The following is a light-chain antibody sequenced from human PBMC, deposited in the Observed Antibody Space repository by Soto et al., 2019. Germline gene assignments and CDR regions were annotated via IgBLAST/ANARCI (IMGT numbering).Light chain of an antibody. CDR2: DVS. J-gene: IGLJ2*01. Sequence: QSALTQPASVSGSPGQSITISCTGTSSDVGGYNYVSWYQQHPGKAPKLMIYDVSNRPSGVSNRFSGSKSGNTVSLTISGLQAGDEADYYCSSYTSSSTGVVFGGGTKLTVL. CDR3: SSYTSSSTGVV. CDR1: SSDVGGYNY. V-gene: IGLV2-14*01.